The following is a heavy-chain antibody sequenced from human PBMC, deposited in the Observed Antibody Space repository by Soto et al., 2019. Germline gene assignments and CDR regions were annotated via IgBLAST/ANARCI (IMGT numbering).Heavy chain of an antibody. CDR1: GGSISSYY. D-gene: IGHD4-17*01. CDR3: ARYPYGDYVSFDY. V-gene: IGHV4-59*08. J-gene: IGHJ4*02. Sequence: LETLSLTCTVSGGSISSYYWSWIRQPPGKGLEWIGYIYYSGSTNYNPSLKIRVTISVDTSKNQFSLKLSSVTAAATPVYYCARYPYGDYVSFDYWGQGTLVTVSS. CDR2: IYYSGST.